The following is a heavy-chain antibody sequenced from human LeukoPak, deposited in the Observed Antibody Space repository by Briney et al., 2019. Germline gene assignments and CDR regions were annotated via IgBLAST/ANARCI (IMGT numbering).Heavy chain of an antibody. CDR1: GFTFSDYW. CDR2: ISSDGSRV. D-gene: IGHD6-19*01. Sequence: GSLRLSCAASGFTFSDYWMHWVRQAPGKGLVWVSRISSDGSRVTYADSVKGRFTISRDNAKNTLYLQMNSLRAEDTAVYYCARDQWPIDTFDIWGQGTMVTVSS. CDR3: ARDQWPIDTFDI. J-gene: IGHJ3*02. V-gene: IGHV3-74*01.